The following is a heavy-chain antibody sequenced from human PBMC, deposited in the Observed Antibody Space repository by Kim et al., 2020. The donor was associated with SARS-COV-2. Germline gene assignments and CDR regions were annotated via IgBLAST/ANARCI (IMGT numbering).Heavy chain of an antibody. J-gene: IGHJ4*02. CDR3: ARRSGSSWLFDY. V-gene: IGHV4-39*01. Sequence: YYNPPLESRVTISVDTSKNQFSLKLGSETAADTAVYYCARRSGSSWLFDYWGQGTLVTVSS. D-gene: IGHD6-13*01.